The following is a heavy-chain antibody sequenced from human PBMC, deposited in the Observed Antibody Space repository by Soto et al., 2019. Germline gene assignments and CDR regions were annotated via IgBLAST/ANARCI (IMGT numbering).Heavy chain of an antibody. D-gene: IGHD5-18*01. CDR1: GASISSDGYS. Sequence: SETLSLTCVVSGASISSDGYSWSWIRQSPGEGLEYIGYIYHTGSAYYTPSLKSRVTMSVDRSKNQFSLKLNSVTAADTAVYYCVRGLGTTMAHYFDYWGQGTLVTVSS. V-gene: IGHV4-30-2*06. J-gene: IGHJ4*02. CDR3: VRGLGTTMAHYFDY. CDR2: IYHTGSA.